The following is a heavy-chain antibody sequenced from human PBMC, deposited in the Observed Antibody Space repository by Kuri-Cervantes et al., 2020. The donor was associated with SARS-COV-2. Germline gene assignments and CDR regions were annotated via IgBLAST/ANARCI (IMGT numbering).Heavy chain of an antibody. CDR3: ARDGGLHEGYSYGHIDY. J-gene: IGHJ4*02. CDR2: IYHSGST. CDR1: GYSISSGYY. V-gene: IGHV4-38-2*02. Sequence: SETLSLTCTVSGYSISSGYYWGWIRQPPGKGLEWIGSIYHSGSTYYNPSLKSRVTISVDTSKNQFPLKLSSVTAADTAVYYCARDGGLHEGYSYGHIDYWGQGTLVTVSS. D-gene: IGHD5-18*01.